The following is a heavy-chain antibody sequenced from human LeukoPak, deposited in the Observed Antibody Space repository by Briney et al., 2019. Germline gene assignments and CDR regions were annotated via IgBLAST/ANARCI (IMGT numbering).Heavy chain of an antibody. CDR3: ARNDWTYGGYFDY. CDR2: IYYSGST. V-gene: IGHV4-59*01. Sequence: ASETLSLTCTVSGGSISSYYWSWIRQPPGKGLEWIGYIYYSGSTNYNPSLKSRLTMSVNTSKNQFSLRLSSVTAADTAVYYCARNDWTYGGYFDYWGRGTLVTVSS. CDR1: GGSISSYY. J-gene: IGHJ4*02. D-gene: IGHD1-7*01.